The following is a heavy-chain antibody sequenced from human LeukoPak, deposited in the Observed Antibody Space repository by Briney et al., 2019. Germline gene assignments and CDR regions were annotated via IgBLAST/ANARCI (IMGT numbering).Heavy chain of an antibody. CDR2: IIDSGST. V-gene: IGHV4-4*02. Sequence: SETLSLTCAVSGGSISSGYWWSWVRQPPMKGLEWIGEIIDSGSTNYNPSLKGRITISLDKTKNQFSLNVNSVTATDTAVYYCATYGPTSGGYTFEYWGQGILVTVSS. J-gene: IGHJ4*02. D-gene: IGHD2-15*01. CDR1: GGSISSGYW. CDR3: ATYGPTSGGYTFEY.